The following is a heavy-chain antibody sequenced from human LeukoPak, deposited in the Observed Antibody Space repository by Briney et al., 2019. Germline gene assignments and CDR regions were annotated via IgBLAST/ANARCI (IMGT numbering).Heavy chain of an antibody. J-gene: IGHJ4*02. D-gene: IGHD1-14*01. CDR3: ARSRSYNHFDY. Sequence: QPGGPLRLSCAASGFTFSSYDMHWVRHATGKGLEWVSAIGSAGDTYYPGSVKGRFTISRENAKDSLYLQMNSLRAGDTAVYYCARSRSYNHFDYWGQGTLVTVSS. CDR2: IGSAGDT. V-gene: IGHV3-13*01. CDR1: GFTFSSYD.